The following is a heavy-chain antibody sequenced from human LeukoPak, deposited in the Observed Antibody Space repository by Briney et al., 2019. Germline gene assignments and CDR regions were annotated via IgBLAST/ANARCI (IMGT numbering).Heavy chain of an antibody. V-gene: IGHV3-20*04. CDR3: ARGWLVQLLVRSAFDI. D-gene: IGHD6-19*01. CDR2: IIWIGGRT. CDR1: GFTYDVYG. J-gene: IGHJ3*02. Sequence: PGGSLRLSCAASGFTYDVYGMSWVRHAPGKGLEWVSGIIWIGGRTGYVDSVKGRFTISRDNAKNSLYLQMKSLRAEDTALYYCARGWLVQLLVRSAFDIWGQGTMVTVSS.